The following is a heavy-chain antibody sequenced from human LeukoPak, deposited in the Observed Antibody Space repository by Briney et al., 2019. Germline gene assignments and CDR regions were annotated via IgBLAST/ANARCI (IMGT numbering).Heavy chain of an antibody. CDR2: MNPNSGNT. J-gene: IGHJ3*02. Sequence: ASVKVSCKASGYTFTGYYMHWVRQAPGQGLEWMGWMNPNSGNTGYAQKFQGRVTITTDESTSTAYMELSSLRSEDTAVYYCARGEVVAAISAFDIWGQGTMVTVSS. CDR1: GYTFTGYY. V-gene: IGHV1-8*03. D-gene: IGHD2-15*01. CDR3: ARGEVVAAISAFDI.